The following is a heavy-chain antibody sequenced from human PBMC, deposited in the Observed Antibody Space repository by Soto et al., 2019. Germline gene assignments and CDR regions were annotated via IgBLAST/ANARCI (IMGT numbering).Heavy chain of an antibody. Sequence: GGSLRLSCAASGFSVSTNYLNWVRQAPGKGLEWVSVVYSGGRTFYADSVKGRCTISRDNSKNTLFLQMNSLRAEDTAVYYCARCSGNFYFAFWGQGTLVTVSS. V-gene: IGHV3-53*01. CDR2: VYSGGRT. J-gene: IGHJ4*02. CDR3: ARCSGNFYFAF. D-gene: IGHD1-26*01. CDR1: GFSVSTNY.